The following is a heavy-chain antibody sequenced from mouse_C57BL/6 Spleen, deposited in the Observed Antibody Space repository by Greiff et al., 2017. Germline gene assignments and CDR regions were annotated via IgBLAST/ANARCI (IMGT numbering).Heavy chain of an antibody. CDR1: GFTFSSYG. D-gene: IGHD1-1*01. V-gene: IGHV5-6*01. CDR3: DRHRGFTPNYYAMDY. Sequence: EVQLMESGGDLVKPGGSLKLSCAASGFTFSSYGMSWVRQTPDKRLEWVATISSGGGYTDYPDSVKGRFTISRDNAKNTLYLQMSSLKSEDTAMYDCDRHRGFTPNYYAMDYWGQGTSVTVSS. J-gene: IGHJ4*01. CDR2: ISSGGGYT.